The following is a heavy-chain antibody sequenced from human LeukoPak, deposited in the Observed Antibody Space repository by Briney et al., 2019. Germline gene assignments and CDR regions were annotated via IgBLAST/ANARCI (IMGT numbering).Heavy chain of an antibody. CDR3: ARDWGYYAAFDI. J-gene: IGHJ3*02. CDR1: GFTFSSYG. Sequence: GGTLRLSCAASGFTFSSYGMSWVRQAPGKGLEWVSGINWNGGSTGYADSVKGRFTISRDNAKNSLYLQMNSLRAEDTALYYCARDWGYYAAFDIWGQGTMVTVSS. V-gene: IGHV3-20*04. D-gene: IGHD1-26*01. CDR2: INWNGGST.